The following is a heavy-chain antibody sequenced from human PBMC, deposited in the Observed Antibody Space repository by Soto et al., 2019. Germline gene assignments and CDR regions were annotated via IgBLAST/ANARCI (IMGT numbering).Heavy chain of an antibody. J-gene: IGHJ4*02. V-gene: IGHV3-23*01. CDR2: ISESGGST. CDR1: GFSFSDYA. Sequence: GGSLRLSCAASGFSFSDYAMSWVRQAPGKGLEWVSVISESGGSTHYADSVRGRFTVSRDNSKNSLSLRMNSLRDEDTAVYFCAKRSPYSSGWYSPIFDYWGQGALVTSPQ. D-gene: IGHD6-13*01. CDR3: AKRSPYSSGWYSPIFDY.